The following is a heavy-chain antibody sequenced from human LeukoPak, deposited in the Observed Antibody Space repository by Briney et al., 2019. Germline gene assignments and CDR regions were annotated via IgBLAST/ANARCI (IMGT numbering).Heavy chain of an antibody. CDR3: ARDRVGYSSSPDFDY. CDR2: IIPILGIA. J-gene: IGHJ4*02. D-gene: IGHD6-13*01. V-gene: IGHV1-69*04. Sequence: SVKVSCKASGYTFTSYYMHWVRQAPGQGLEWMGRIIPILGIANYAQKFQGRVTITADKSTSTAYMELSSLRSEDTAVYYCARDRVGYSSSPDFDYWGQGTLVTVSS. CDR1: GYTFTSYY.